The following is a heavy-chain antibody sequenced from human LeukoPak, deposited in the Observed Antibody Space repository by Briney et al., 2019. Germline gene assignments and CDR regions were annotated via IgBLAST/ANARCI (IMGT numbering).Heavy chain of an antibody. CDR1: GGSFSGYY. Sequence: PSETLSLTCAVYGGSFSGYYWSWIRQPPGKGLEWIGEINHSGSTNYNPSLKSRVTISVDTSKNQFSLKLSSVTAADTAVYYCARVGPAGLEWLLSPYYYYYYMDAWGKGTTVTVSS. CDR2: INHSGST. J-gene: IGHJ6*03. V-gene: IGHV4-34*01. D-gene: IGHD3-3*01. CDR3: ARVGPAGLEWLLSPYYYYYYMDA.